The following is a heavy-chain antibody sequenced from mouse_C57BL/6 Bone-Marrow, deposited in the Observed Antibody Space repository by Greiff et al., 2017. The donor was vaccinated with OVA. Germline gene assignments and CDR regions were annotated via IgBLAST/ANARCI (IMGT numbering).Heavy chain of an antibody. CDR3: ARALYGYTDCDY. Sequence: QVQLQQSGAELARPGASVKLSCKASGYTFTSYGISWVKQRTGQGLEWIGEIYPRSGNTNYNEKFKGKATLTADKSSITAYMELRSLTSEDSAVYVCARALYGYTDCDYWGQGTTLTVSS. D-gene: IGHD2-2*01. J-gene: IGHJ2*01. V-gene: IGHV1-81*01. CDR1: GYTFTSYG. CDR2: IYPRSGNT.